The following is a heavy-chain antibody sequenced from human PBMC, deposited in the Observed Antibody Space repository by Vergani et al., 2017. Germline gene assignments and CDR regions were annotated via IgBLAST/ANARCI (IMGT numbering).Heavy chain of an antibody. CDR2: IYYSGST. CDR1: GGSISSYY. Sequence: QVQLQESGPGLVKPSETLSLTCTVSGGSISSYYWSWIRQPPGKGLEWIGYIYYSGSTYYNPSLKSRVTISVDTSKNQFSLKLSSVTAADTAVYYCARGCPNWNYDYYYYMDVWGKGTTVTVSS. D-gene: IGHD1-20*01. J-gene: IGHJ6*03. CDR3: ARGCPNWNYDYYYYMDV. V-gene: IGHV4-59*06.